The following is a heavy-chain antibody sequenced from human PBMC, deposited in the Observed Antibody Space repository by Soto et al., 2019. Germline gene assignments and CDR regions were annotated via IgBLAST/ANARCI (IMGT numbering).Heavy chain of an antibody. Sequence: GESLKISCNGSGYSFTSYWISWVRQMPGKGLEWMGRIDPSDSYTNYSPSFQGHVTISADKSISTAYLQWSSLKASDTAMYYCASLPIAARPYYYYYGMDVWGQGTTVTVSS. J-gene: IGHJ6*02. V-gene: IGHV5-10-1*01. CDR2: IDPSDSYT. CDR1: GYSFTSYW. CDR3: ASLPIAARPYYYYYGMDV. D-gene: IGHD6-6*01.